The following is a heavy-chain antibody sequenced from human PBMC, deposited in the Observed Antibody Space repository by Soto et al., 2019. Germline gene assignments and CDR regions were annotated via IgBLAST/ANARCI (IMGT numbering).Heavy chain of an antibody. Sequence: SENLSLTCSVSSGSIDNVYWWSWVRQSPGKGREWIGDTSHDGVTNYNPSLEGRVTILIDKSKNQFYLDLNSVPAADTAVYYCTRIMRYSSGWYGFEYWGQGTLVTVSS. CDR1: SGSIDNVYW. J-gene: IGHJ4*02. V-gene: IGHV4-4*02. CDR3: TRIMRYSSGWYGFEY. CDR2: TSHDGVT. D-gene: IGHD6-19*01.